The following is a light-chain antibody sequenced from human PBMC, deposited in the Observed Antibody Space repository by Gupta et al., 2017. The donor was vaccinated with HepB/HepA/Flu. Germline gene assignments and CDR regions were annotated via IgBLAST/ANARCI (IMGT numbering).Light chain of an antibody. Sequence: DIVMTPSPLSLPVTPGESASISCRSSQSLVKSNGYNYLDWYLQKPGQSPQLLIYLGSNRASGVPDRFSGSGSGADFTLKISRVEADDVGVYYCMQALESPRTFGQGTKLEIK. CDR3: MQALESPRT. CDR2: LGS. CDR1: QSLVKSNGYNY. V-gene: IGKV2-28*01. J-gene: IGKJ2*02.